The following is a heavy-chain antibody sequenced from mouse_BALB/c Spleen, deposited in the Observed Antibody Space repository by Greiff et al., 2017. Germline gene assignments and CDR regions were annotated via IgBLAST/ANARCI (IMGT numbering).Heavy chain of an antibody. V-gene: IGHV5-4*02. CDR3: ARDRGKTGTRNLAFAY. Sequence: EVKLMESGGGLVKPGGSLKLSCAASGFTFSDYYMYWVRQTPEKRLEWVATISDGGSYTYYPDSVKGRFTISRDNAKNNLYLQMSSLKSEDTAMYYCARDRGKTGTRNLAFAYWGQGTLVTVSA. J-gene: IGHJ3*01. D-gene: IGHD4-1*01. CDR2: ISDGGSYT. CDR1: GFTFSDYY.